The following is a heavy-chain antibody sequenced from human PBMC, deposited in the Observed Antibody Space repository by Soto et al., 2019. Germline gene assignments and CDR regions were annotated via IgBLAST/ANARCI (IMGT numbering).Heavy chain of an antibody. CDR3: ARDDHTYGVY. V-gene: IGHV3-11*01. CDR2: IGPYGNSI. CDR1: GFSFRDYF. Sequence: PGESLKISCAASGFSFRDYFMSWLRQAPGKGLEWVSYIGPYGNSIYYADSVKGRFTISRDDATKSLHLHMNSLRTDDTAVYYCARDDHTYGVYWGQVPPVTFSS. D-gene: IGHD2-21*01. J-gene: IGHJ4*02.